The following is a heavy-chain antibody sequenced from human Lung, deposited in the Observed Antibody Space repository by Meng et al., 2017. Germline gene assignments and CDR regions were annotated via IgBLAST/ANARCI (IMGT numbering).Heavy chain of an antibody. CDR2: MSFDGAQI. CDR3: ARDKPPNDV. CDR1: GFTVNTYP. Sequence: VESGGSGGCAVQPGVCLRLASPASGFTVNTYPMHWARQAPGKGLEWVSLMSFDGAQIDYSDSVRGRFTISRDNSKNTLYLQMNSLRAEDTAVYYCARDKPPNDVWGRGTLVTVSS. V-gene: IGHV3-30*01. J-gene: IGHJ2*01.